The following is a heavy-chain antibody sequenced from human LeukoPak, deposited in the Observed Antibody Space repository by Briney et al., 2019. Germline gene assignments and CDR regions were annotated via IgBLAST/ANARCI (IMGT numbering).Heavy chain of an antibody. CDR3: ASGDGVYFDC. CDR2: IYYSGST. J-gene: IGHJ4*02. Sequence: SETLSLTCTVSGGSISSSSYYWGWIRQPPGKGLEWIGSIYYSGSTYYNPSLKSRVTISVDMSKNQFSLKLSSVTAADTAVYYCASGDGVYFDCWGQGTLVTVSS. CDR1: GGSISSSSYY. V-gene: IGHV4-39*01. D-gene: IGHD2-21*02.